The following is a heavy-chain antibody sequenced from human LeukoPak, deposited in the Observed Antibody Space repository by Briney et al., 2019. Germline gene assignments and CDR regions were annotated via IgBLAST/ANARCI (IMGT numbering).Heavy chain of an antibody. J-gene: IGHJ4*02. CDR2: INHSGST. Sequence: PSETLSLTCAVYGGSFSGYYWSWIRQPPGKGPEWIGEINHSGSTNYNPSLKSRVTISVDTSKNQFSLKLSSVTAADTAVYYCARGRDIVVVVAANPPFDYWGQGTLVTVSS. D-gene: IGHD2-15*01. CDR3: ARGRDIVVVVAANPPFDY. CDR1: GGSFSGYY. V-gene: IGHV4-34*01.